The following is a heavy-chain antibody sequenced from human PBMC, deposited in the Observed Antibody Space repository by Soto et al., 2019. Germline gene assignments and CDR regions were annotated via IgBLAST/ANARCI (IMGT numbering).Heavy chain of an antibody. V-gene: IGHV4-34*01. CDR1: GQSFSGHS. D-gene: IGHD1-1*01. Sequence: QVQLQQWGAGLVKPSETLSLSCAVYGQSFSGHSWAWIRQPPGKGLEWIGEINESGSTYYNPSLKSRVTISTDTSKNQFSLKLSSVTAADTAAYFCARGSVIVALTGELEDVQYEYWGQGTLVNFSS. CDR2: INESGST. CDR3: ARGSVIVALTGELEDVQYEY. J-gene: IGHJ4*02.